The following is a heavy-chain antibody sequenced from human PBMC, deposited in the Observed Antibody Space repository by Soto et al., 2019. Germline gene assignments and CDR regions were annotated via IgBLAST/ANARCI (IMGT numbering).Heavy chain of an antibody. V-gene: IGHV1-3*04. D-gene: IGHD1-1*01. CDR2: INTGNGKT. CDR3: VRFSGIPV. CDR1: GYTFTYYA. J-gene: IGHJ4*02. Sequence: QVQLVQSGPEVKKPGASVKASCKTSGYTFTYYALHWVRQAPGQGLEWMGWINTGNGKTKYSQNFQGRLTITRDTSATTLYMELSSLRSEDTTVYYCVRFSGIPVWGQGTLVTVSS.